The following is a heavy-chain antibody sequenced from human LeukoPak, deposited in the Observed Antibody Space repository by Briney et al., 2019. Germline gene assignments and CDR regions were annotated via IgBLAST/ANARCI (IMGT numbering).Heavy chain of an antibody. V-gene: IGHV4-38-2*01. Sequence: PSETLSLTCAVSGYSISSGYYWGWIRQPPGKGLEWIGSIYHSGSTYYNPSLKSRVTISVDTSKNQFSLKLSSVTAADTAVYYCARMLGYNYFDYWGPGTLVTVSS. CDR2: IYHSGST. CDR1: GYSISSGYY. D-gene: IGHD5-24*01. J-gene: IGHJ4*02. CDR3: ARMLGYNYFDY.